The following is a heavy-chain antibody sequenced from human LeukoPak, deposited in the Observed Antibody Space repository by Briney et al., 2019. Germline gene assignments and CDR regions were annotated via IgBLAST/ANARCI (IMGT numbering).Heavy chain of an antibody. D-gene: IGHD1-26*01. Sequence: GGSLRLSCAASGFTFSSYSMNWVRQAPGKGLEWVSSISSSSSYIYYADSVKGRFTISRDNAKNSLYLQMNSLRAEDTAVYYCARDASGSSSFDYWSQGTLVTVSS. CDR1: GFTFSSYS. CDR3: ARDASGSSSFDY. CDR2: ISSSSSYI. J-gene: IGHJ4*02. V-gene: IGHV3-21*01.